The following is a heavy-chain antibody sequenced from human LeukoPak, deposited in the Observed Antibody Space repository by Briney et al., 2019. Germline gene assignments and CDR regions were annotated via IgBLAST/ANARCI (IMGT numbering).Heavy chain of an antibody. CDR1: GFTFSSYS. CDR2: ISSSSSTI. J-gene: IGHJ4*02. V-gene: IGHV3-48*01. Sequence: GGSLRLSCAASGFTFSSYSMNWVRRAPGKGLEWVSYISSSSSTIYYADSVKGRFTISRDNAKNSLYLQMNSLRAEDTAVYYCARVGLRYCSDYWGQGTLVTVSS. CDR3: ARVGLRYCSDY. D-gene: IGHD2-15*01.